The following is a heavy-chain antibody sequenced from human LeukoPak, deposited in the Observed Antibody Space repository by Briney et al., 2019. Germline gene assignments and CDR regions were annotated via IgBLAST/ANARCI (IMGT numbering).Heavy chain of an antibody. V-gene: IGHV3-30*04. CDR2: ISYDGSTN. CDR3: ARDAGAARYHGMDV. CDR1: GFTFSSYA. Sequence: GGSLRLSCAASGFTFSSYALHWVRQAPGKGLEWVAVISYDGSTNHYADSVKGRFTISRDNSKNTLYLQMNSLRAEDTAVYYCARDAGAARYHGMDVWGQGTTVTVPS. D-gene: IGHD6-13*01. J-gene: IGHJ6*02.